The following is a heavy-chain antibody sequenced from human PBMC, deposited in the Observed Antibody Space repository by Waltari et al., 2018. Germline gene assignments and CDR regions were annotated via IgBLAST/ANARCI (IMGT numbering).Heavy chain of an antibody. V-gene: IGHV3-48*04. CDR3: ARDFIVVVPAATPGYFDY. D-gene: IGHD2-2*01. J-gene: IGHJ4*02. CDR1: GFTFSSYS. CDR2: ISRSSSTI. Sequence: EVQLVESGGGLVQPGGSLRLSCAASGFTFSSYSMNWVRQAPGKGLEWVSYISRSSSTIYYADSVKGRFTISRDNAKNSLYLQMNSLRAEDTAVYYCARDFIVVVPAATPGYFDYWGQGTLVTVSS.